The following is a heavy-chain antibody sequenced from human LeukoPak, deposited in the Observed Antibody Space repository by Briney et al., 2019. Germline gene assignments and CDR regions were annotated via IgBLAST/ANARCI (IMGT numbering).Heavy chain of an antibody. Sequence: GGSLRLSCAASGFTFSGSAMHWVRQASGKGLEWVGRIGSKANNYATAYAASVKGRFTISRDDSKNTAFLQMNSLQTEDTVVYYCTRLNVDEIAAAGTLYWGQGTLVTVSS. CDR1: GFTFSGSA. D-gene: IGHD6-13*01. CDR3: TRLNVDEIAAAGTLY. CDR2: IGSKANNYAT. J-gene: IGHJ4*02. V-gene: IGHV3-73*01.